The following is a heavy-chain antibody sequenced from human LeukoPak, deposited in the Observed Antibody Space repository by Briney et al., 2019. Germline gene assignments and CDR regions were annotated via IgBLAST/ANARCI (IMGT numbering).Heavy chain of an antibody. J-gene: IGHJ4*02. CDR3: ARDPLSNGVWGYYFDY. CDR1: GYTFTSYG. Sequence: GASVKVSCKASGYTFTSYGISWVRQAPGQGLEWMGWISAYNGNTNYAQKLQGRVTMTTDTSTSTAYMELRSLRSDDTAVYYCARDPLSNGVWGYYFDYWAREPWSPSPQ. V-gene: IGHV1-18*01. CDR2: ISAYNGNT. D-gene: IGHD3-3*01.